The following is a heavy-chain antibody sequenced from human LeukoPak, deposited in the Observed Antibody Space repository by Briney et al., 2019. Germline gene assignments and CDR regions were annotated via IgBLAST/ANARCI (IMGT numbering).Heavy chain of an antibody. V-gene: IGHV1-2*02. CDR1: GYTFTGYY. D-gene: IGHD3-10*01. CDR3: ARVTVQKVVRGVIMPPSY. J-gene: IGHJ4*02. Sequence: ASVKVSCKASGYTFTGYYMHWVRQAPGQGLEWMGWINPNSGGTNYAQKFQGRVTMTRDTSISTAYMELSRLRSDDTAVYYCARVTVQKVVRGVIMPPSYWGQGTLVTVSS. CDR2: INPNSGGT.